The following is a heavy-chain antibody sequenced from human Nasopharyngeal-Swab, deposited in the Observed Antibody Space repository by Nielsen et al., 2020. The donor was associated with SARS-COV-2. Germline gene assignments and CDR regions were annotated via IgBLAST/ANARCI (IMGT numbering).Heavy chain of an antibody. Sequence: GGSLRLSCAASGFTFATYGMGWVRQAPGKGLEWVGFIRSKAYGGTTEYAASVKGRFTISRDDSKSIAYLQMNSLKTEDTAVYYCTRGGWASSITMIVVGATGVWGKGTTVTVSS. J-gene: IGHJ6*04. CDR2: IRSKAYGGTT. V-gene: IGHV3-49*04. CDR3: TRGGWASSITMIVVGATGV. CDR1: GFTFATYG. D-gene: IGHD3-22*01.